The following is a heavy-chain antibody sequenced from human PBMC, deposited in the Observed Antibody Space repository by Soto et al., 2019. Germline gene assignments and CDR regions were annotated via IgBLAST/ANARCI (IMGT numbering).Heavy chain of an antibody. CDR3: AKGVGRIVPRHFDS. J-gene: IGHJ4*02. CDR2: ISSGGGSP. D-gene: IGHD6-6*01. V-gene: IGHV3-23*01. Sequence: EVHLLESGGGLVQPGGSLRLSCAASGFNFSSYAMSWVRQAPGKGLEWVSGISSGGGSPYNADSVKGRFTISRDNSKNTLYLQMTSLRAADTAVYFCAKGVGRIVPRHFDSWGQGSLVTVSS. CDR1: GFNFSSYA.